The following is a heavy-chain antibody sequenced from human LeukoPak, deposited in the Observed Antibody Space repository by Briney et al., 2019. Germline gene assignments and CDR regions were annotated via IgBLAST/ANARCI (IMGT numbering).Heavy chain of an antibody. Sequence: SETLSLTCSVSGASIRSYFWSWIRQSPGKGLEWIGYVYGNDISNFNPSLESRVTILVDRSKSQFSLKLRSVTAADTAVYYCARGLVLATDDAFDIWGPGTM. D-gene: IGHD5-12*01. CDR2: VYGNDIS. J-gene: IGHJ3*02. CDR3: ARGLVLATDDAFDI. V-gene: IGHV4-59*01. CDR1: GASIRSYF.